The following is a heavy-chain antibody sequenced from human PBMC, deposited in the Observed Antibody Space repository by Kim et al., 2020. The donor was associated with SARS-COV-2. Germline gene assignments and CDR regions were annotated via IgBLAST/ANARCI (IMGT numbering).Heavy chain of an antibody. Sequence: SETLSLTCTVSGGSISSSSYYWGWIRQPPGKGLEWIGSIYYSGSTYYNPSLKSRVTISVDTSKNQFSLKLSSVTAADTAVYYCARHQTPRIFGVVMTTPIWFGELLANWFDPWGQGTLVTVSS. V-gene: IGHV4-39*01. J-gene: IGHJ5*02. CDR3: ARHQTPRIFGVVMTTPIWFGELLANWFDP. D-gene: IGHD3-3*01. CDR1: GGSISSSSYY. CDR2: IYYSGST.